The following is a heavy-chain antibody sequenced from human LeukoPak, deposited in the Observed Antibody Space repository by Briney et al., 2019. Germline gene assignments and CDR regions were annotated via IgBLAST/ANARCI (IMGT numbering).Heavy chain of an antibody. CDR2: ISWDGGGT. Sequence: PGGSLRLSCAASGFTFDDYAMHWVRQAPGKGLEWVSLISWDGGGTYYADSVKGRFTISRDNSKNSLYLQMNSLRAEDTALYYCAKDGASSSSAYYYYYYMDVWGKGTTVTVSS. V-gene: IGHV3-43D*03. CDR3: AKDGASSSSAYYYYYYMDV. J-gene: IGHJ6*03. CDR1: GFTFDDYA. D-gene: IGHD6-6*01.